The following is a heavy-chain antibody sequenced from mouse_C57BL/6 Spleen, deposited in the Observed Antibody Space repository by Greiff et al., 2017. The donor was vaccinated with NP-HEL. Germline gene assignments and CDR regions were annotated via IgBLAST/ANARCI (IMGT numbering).Heavy chain of an antibody. CDR3: ARSGDHGGFAY. J-gene: IGHJ3*01. Sequence: VKLQESGPELVKPGASVKISCKASGYAFSSSWMNWVKQRPGKGLEWIGRIYPGDGDTNYNGKFKGKATLTADKSSSTAYMQLSSLTSEDSAVYFCARSGDHGGFAYWGQGTLVTVSA. CDR2: IYPGDGDT. D-gene: IGHD3-1*01. V-gene: IGHV1-82*01. CDR1: GYAFSSSW.